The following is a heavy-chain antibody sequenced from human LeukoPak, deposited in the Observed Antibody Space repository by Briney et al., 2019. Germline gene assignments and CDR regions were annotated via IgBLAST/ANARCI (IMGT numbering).Heavy chain of an antibody. V-gene: IGHV4-59*08. Sequence: SETLSLTCTVSGGSISSYCWSWIRQPPGKGLEWIGYICYSGITNYNPSLKSRVTISVDTSKNQFSLKLSSVTAADTAVYYCARLGQLERRAFDIWGQGTMVTVSS. D-gene: IGHD1-1*01. CDR2: ICYSGIT. CDR3: ARLGQLERRAFDI. CDR1: GGSISSYC. J-gene: IGHJ3*02.